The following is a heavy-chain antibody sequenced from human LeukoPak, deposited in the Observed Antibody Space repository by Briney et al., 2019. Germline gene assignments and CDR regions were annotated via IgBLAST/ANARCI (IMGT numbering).Heavy chain of an antibody. J-gene: IGHJ6*03. Sequence: GGSLRLSCEASGFTFGGYWMSWVRQAPGKGLEWVANIKQDGSDKYYVDSVKGRFTISRDNAKNSLYLQMNSVRAEDTAVYYCAGETYSSSWSAKFYYYYYMDVWGKGTTVTVSS. V-gene: IGHV3-7*01. CDR2: IKQDGSDK. D-gene: IGHD6-13*01. CDR1: GFTFGGYW. CDR3: AGETYSSSWSAKFYYYYYMDV.